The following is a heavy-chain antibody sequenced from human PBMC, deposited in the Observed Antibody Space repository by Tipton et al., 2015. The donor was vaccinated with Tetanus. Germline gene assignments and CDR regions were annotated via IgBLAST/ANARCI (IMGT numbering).Heavy chain of an antibody. D-gene: IGHD1-1*01. CDR2: ITPIFGTT. CDR3: ARRRTTTALSYYLES. V-gene: IGHV1-69*01. Sequence: QLVQSGAEMKKPGSSVKVSCKASGGTFTNYALSWVRQAPGQGLEWVGGITPIFGTTNSAPKFQGRVTITADESTNTAYMELSSLRSEDTAVYYCARRRTTTALSYYLESWGQGTLVTVSS. J-gene: IGHJ4*02. CDR1: GGTFTNYA.